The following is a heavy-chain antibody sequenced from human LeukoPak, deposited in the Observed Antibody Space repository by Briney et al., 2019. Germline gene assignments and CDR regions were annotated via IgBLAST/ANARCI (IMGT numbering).Heavy chain of an antibody. CDR3: AKDRVPSSGWSQVDYYYGMDV. Sequence: GGSLRLSCAASGFTFSSYAMSWVRQAPGKGLEWVSAISGSGGSTYYADSVKGRFTISRDNSKNTLYLQMNSLRAEDTAVYHCAKDRVPSSGWSQVDYYYGMDVWGQGTTVTVSS. CDR1: GFTFSSYA. CDR2: ISGSGGST. J-gene: IGHJ6*02. V-gene: IGHV3-23*01. D-gene: IGHD6-19*01.